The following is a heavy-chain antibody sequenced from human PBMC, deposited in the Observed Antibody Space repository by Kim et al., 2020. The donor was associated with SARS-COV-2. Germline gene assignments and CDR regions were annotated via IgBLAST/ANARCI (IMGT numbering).Heavy chain of an antibody. CDR2: INHSGST. Sequence: SETLSLTCAVYGGSFSGYYWIWIRQPPGKGLEWIGEINHSGSTNYNPSLKSRVTISVDTSKNQFSLKLSSVTAADTAVYYCARVLYGMVRGVIIVTNYYYYGMDVWGQGTTVTVSS. CDR1: GGSFSGYY. V-gene: IGHV4-34*01. D-gene: IGHD3-10*01. J-gene: IGHJ6*02. CDR3: ARVLYGMVRGVIIVTNYYYYGMDV.